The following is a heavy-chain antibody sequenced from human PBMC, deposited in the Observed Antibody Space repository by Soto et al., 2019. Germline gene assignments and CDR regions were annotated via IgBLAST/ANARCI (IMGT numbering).Heavy chain of an antibody. Sequence: QVQLQESGPGLVKPSGTLSLTCAVSSGSLSSLNWWTWVRQPPGKGLEWIGEIYHSGSTNYNPSLKSGVTMSVDESKNQFSLNLNSVTAADTAVYFCARYASGSSYFDYWGQGTLVTVSS. J-gene: IGHJ4*02. V-gene: IGHV4-4*02. CDR1: SGSLSSLNW. CDR3: ARYASGSSYFDY. D-gene: IGHD3-10*01. CDR2: IYHSGST.